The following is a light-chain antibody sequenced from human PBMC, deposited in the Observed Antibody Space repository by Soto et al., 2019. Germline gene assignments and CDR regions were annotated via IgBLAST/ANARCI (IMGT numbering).Light chain of an antibody. CDR2: STD. J-gene: IGLJ2*01. V-gene: IGLV7-43*01. CDR3: SLYYSGAHLV. CDR1: AGAVSTTNW. Sequence: QTVATQEPSLVVAPGGTVTLTCASSAGAVSTTNWPNWFQQKPGQAPRALIYSTDNKHAWTPARFSGSLLGGKAVLALSGAQPEDEAEYYCSLYYSGAHLVIGGGTKLTVL.